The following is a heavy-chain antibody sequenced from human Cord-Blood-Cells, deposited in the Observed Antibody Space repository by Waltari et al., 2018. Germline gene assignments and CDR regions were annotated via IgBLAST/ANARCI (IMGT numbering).Heavy chain of an antibody. V-gene: IGHV1-8*01. Sequence: QVQLVQSGAEVKKPGASVKVSCKDSGYTFISYDINWGRQATGQGLEWMGWMNPNSGNTGYAQKFQGRVTMTRNTSISTAYMELSSLRSEDTAVYYCARGEYSSSWYDYWGQGTLVTVSS. J-gene: IGHJ4*02. CDR1: GYTFISYD. D-gene: IGHD6-13*01. CDR2: MNPNSGNT. CDR3: ARGEYSSSWYDY.